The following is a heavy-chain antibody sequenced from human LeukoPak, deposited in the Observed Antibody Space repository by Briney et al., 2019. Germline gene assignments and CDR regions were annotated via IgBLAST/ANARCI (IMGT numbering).Heavy chain of an antibody. CDR3: ATGSGSYRPFDY. D-gene: IGHD1-26*01. Sequence: GASVKVSCKASGGTFSSYAISWVRQAPGQGLEWMGRIIPILGIANYAQKFQGRVTITADKSTSTAYMELSSLRSEDTAVYYCATGSGSYRPFDYWGQGTLVTVSS. V-gene: IGHV1-69*04. CDR1: GGTFSSYA. J-gene: IGHJ4*02. CDR2: IIPILGIA.